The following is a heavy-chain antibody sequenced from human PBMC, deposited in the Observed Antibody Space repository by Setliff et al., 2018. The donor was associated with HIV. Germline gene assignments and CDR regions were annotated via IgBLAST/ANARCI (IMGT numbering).Heavy chain of an antibody. D-gene: IGHD2-21*02. J-gene: IGHJ3*02. V-gene: IGHV1-69*05. CDR1: GGTFSSYA. Sequence: PSVKVSCKASGGTFSSYAISWVRQAPGQGLEWMGGIIPIFGTANYAQKFQGRVTITTDESTSTAYMELSSLRSEDTAVYYCASAYCGGDCYSVGDAFDIWGQGTMVTVSS. CDR3: ASAYCGGDCYSVGDAFDI. CDR2: IIPIFGTA.